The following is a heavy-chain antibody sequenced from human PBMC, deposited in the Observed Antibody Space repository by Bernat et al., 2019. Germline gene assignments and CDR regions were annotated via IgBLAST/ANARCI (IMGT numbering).Heavy chain of an antibody. D-gene: IGHD2-21*01. CDR1: RFSFSGFS. J-gene: IGHJ4*02. CDR3: VDDLHAVVFN. V-gene: IGHV3-64D*08. CDR2: IGPDGVGT. Sequence: EVHVVESGGGLVQPGGSLRLSCSASRFSFSGFSMHWVRQAPGKGLEYVSAIGPDGVGTWYADSVKGRFTIARDTSKNTLYLQRTSLGPEDTALYYCVDDLHAVVFNWGQGAQVTVSS.